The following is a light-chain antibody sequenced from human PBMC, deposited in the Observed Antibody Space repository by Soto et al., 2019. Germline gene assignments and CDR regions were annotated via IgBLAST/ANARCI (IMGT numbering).Light chain of an antibody. V-gene: IGKV3D-15*01. CDR1: QSVNIN. CDR3: QQYKDWPPLT. CDR2: GAS. Sequence: EIAMTQSPVTLSASPGERVTLSCRASQSVNINLAWYQQRPGQAPRVLIYGASNRASGIPDRFSGSGSGTDFTLTISSLEPDDVALYYCQQYKDWPPLTFGGGTRVEIK. J-gene: IGKJ4*01.